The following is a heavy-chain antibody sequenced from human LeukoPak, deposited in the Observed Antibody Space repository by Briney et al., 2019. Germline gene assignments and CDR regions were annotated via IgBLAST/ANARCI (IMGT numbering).Heavy chain of an antibody. D-gene: IGHD3-10*01. Sequence: GRSLRLSCAASGFTFSSYAMHGVRQAPGKGLEWVAVISYDGTNKYYADSVKGRFTISRDNSKNTLYLQMNSLRAEDTAVYYCARVHWSGGGYFDYWGQGTMVTVSS. CDR2: ISYDGTNK. J-gene: IGHJ4*02. CDR3: ARVHWSGGGYFDY. CDR1: GFTFSSYA. V-gene: IGHV3-30*04.